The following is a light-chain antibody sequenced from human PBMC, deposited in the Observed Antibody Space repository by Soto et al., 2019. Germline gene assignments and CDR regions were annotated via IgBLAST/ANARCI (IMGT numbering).Light chain of an antibody. CDR3: SSYTSSSAQV. CDR1: SSDVGGYNF. CDR2: DVS. V-gene: IGLV2-14*03. J-gene: IGLJ1*01. Sequence: QSVLTQPASVSGSHGQSITISCTGTSSDVGGYNFVSWYQCHPGKAPKLMIYDVSNRPSGASTRFSGSKSGNTASLTISGLQAEDEADYYCSSYTSSSAQVFGTGTKVTVL.